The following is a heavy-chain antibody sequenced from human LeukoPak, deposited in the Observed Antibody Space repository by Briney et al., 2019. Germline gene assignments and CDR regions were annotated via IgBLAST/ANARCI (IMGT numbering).Heavy chain of an antibody. CDR3: GTSRWSGVVDS. J-gene: IGHJ5*01. V-gene: IGHV3-74*01. Sequence: GGSLRLSCAASGFTFSSYWMHWARQVPGKVLAWLSRIDRDGLRADYADSVRGRFTISRHNAKSTAYLEMNSLRAEDTAVYYCGTSRWSGVVDSWGQGTLVTVSS. CDR1: GFTFSSYW. CDR2: IDRDGLRA. D-gene: IGHD3-3*01.